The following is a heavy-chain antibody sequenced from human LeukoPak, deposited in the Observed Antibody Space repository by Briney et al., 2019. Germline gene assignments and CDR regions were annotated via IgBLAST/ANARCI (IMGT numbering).Heavy chain of an antibody. D-gene: IGHD5-24*01. J-gene: IGHJ4*02. CDR2: VFYSGIT. Sequence: SETLSLTCTVSGDFIRSDNYYWGWIRQPPGKGLEWIGSVFYSGITYYNSSLKSRFTISVDSSKNQFSLRLTSVTASDTAVYYCARVRRDGYPFDYWGQGTLVTVSS. CDR3: ARVRRDGYPFDY. V-gene: IGHV4-39*07. CDR1: GDFIRSDNYY.